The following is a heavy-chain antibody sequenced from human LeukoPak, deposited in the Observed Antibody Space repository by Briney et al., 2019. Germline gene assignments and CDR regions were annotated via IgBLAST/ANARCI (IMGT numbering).Heavy chain of an antibody. Sequence: GGSLRLSCAASGFTFSDHYMDWVRQAPGKGLEWVGRTRKKTNSYTTEYAASVKGRFTISRDDSKNSLYLQMNSLKAEDTAVYYCARDSLPWFGGGNWFDPWGQGTLVTVSS. CDR2: TRKKTNSYTT. CDR3: ARDSLPWFGGGNWFDP. V-gene: IGHV3-72*01. D-gene: IGHD3-10*01. CDR1: GFTFSDHY. J-gene: IGHJ5*02.